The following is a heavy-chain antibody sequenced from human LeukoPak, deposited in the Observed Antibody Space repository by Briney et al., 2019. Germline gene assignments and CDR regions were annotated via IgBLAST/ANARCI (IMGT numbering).Heavy chain of an antibody. CDR1: GFTFRRYW. CDR2: INSDGYST. V-gene: IGHV3-74*03. D-gene: IGHD4/OR15-4a*01. J-gene: IGHJ4*02. CDR3: ARDYGG. Sequence: GGSLRLSCAASGFTFRRYWMHWVRQAPGRGLAWVSRINSDGYSTTYADSVRGRFTISRDNGKNTLYLQMNSLRVDDTAVYYCARDYGGWGQGTLVTVSS.